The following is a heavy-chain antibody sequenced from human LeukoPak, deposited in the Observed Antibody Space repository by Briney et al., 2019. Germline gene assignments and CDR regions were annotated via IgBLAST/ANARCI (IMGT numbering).Heavy chain of an antibody. D-gene: IGHD6-13*01. CDR2: IYPGDSDT. CDR1: GYSFTSYW. V-gene: IGHV5-51*01. Sequence: GESLKISCKGSGYSFTSYWIGWVRQMPGKGLEWMGIIYPGDSDTRYSPSFQGQVTISADESISTAYLQWSSLKASDTAMYYCARLGGYSSSWSRIDYWGQGTLVTVSS. CDR3: ARLGGYSSSWSRIDY. J-gene: IGHJ4*02.